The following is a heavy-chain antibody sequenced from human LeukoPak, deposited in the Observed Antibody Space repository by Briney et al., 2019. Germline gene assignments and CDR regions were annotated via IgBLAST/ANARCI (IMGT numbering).Heavy chain of an antibody. D-gene: IGHD3-3*01. CDR1: GGSIRSYY. V-gene: IGHV4-59*01. Sequence: SETLSLTCTVSGGSIRSYYWSWIRQPPGKGLEWIGYIYSSGSTSYNPSLKSRVTISVDRSKNQFSLKLSSVAAADTAVYYCARSYDTNFDYWGQGTLITVSS. CDR3: ARSYDTNFDY. CDR2: IYSSGST. J-gene: IGHJ4*02.